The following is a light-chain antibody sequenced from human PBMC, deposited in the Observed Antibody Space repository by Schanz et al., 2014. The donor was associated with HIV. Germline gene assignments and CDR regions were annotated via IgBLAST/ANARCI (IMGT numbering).Light chain of an antibody. V-gene: IGKV3D-15*01. CDR2: GAS. CDR3: QQDGALPQS. CDR1: QSVRSN. Sequence: EIVMTQSPGPLSVSPGERVTLSCRASQSVRSNLAWYQQKPGQAPRLLMYGASTRATGIPDRFSGSGSGTDFSLTISRLEPEDFAVYYCQQDGALPQSFGQGTKLEIK. J-gene: IGKJ2*03.